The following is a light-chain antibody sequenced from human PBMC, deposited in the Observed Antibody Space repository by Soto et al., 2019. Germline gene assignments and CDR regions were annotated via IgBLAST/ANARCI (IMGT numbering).Light chain of an antibody. CDR3: QSYDSSMRGYV. V-gene: IGLV1-40*01. CDR1: SANIGAAYN. CDR2: GND. J-gene: IGLJ1*01. Sequence: QSVLTHPPPVSGAPGQRVTISCTGSSANIGAAYNVDWYQQLPGTAPKLLIYGNDNRPSGVPARFSGSKSGTSASLAIARLQAEDEGDYYCQSYDSSMRGYVFGTGTKVTLL.